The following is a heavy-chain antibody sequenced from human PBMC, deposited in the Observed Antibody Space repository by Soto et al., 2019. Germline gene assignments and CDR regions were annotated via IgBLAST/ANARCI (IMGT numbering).Heavy chain of an antibody. CDR3: ARRNYGEEGYFFDF. D-gene: IGHD4-17*01. V-gene: IGHV4-59*08. CDR2: IYDSGTT. CDR1: GGSITGYY. J-gene: IGHJ4*02. Sequence: QVQLRESGPGLVRPSETLSLTCTVSGGSITGYYWSWIRQPPGKGLEWIGYIYDSGTTTYNAALKSRVAISADTSTNQFSLNLRSVTAADTAVYYCARRNYGEEGYFFDFWGQGLLVTVSS.